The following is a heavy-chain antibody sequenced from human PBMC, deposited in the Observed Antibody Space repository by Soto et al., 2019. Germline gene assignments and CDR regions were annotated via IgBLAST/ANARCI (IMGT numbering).Heavy chain of an antibody. CDR3: GRHGNYDIGWFDP. J-gene: IGHJ5*02. V-gene: IGHV4-30-4*01. Sequence: PSETLSLTCTVSGASISSGDDYWSWIRQPPGKVLEWIGYTHYSGSVNYNPSLRSRVTIXXXXSXSXVXLXXXSVTXADTAVYYCGRHGNYDIGWFDPWGQGILVTVSS. CDR1: GASISSGDDY. CDR2: THYSGSV. D-gene: IGHD3-9*01.